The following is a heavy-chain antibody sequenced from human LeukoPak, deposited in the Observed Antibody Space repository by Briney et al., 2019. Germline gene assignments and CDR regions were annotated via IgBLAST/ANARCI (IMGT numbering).Heavy chain of an antibody. CDR2: IFYSGST. Sequence: SETLSLTCTVSGGSISSYYWSWIRQPPGKGLEWIGYIFYSGSTNYNPSLKNRVTISVDMSKNHLSLSLRSVTAADTAVYYCARAQVPAATFDYWGQGTLVTVSS. CDR1: GGSISSYY. CDR3: ARAQVPAATFDY. V-gene: IGHV4-59*08. D-gene: IGHD2-2*01. J-gene: IGHJ4*02.